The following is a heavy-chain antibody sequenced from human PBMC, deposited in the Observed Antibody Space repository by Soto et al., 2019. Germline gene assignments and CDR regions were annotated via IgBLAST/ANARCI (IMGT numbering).Heavy chain of an antibody. V-gene: IGHV3-49*04. CDR2: IRSKAYGGTT. CDR3: TRDVEYSYGYSYYYGMDV. CDR1: GFTFGDYA. J-gene: IGHJ6*02. D-gene: IGHD5-18*01. Sequence: HPGGSLRLSCTASGFTFGDYAMSWVRQAPGKGLEWVGFIRSKAYGGTTEYAASVKGRFTISRDDSKSIAYLQMNSLKTEDTAVYYCTRDVEYSYGYSYYYGMDVWGQGTTVTVSS.